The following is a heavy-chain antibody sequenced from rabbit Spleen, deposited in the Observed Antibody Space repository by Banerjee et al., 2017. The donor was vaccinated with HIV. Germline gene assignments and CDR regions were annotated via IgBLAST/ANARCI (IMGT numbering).Heavy chain of an antibody. J-gene: IGHJ6*01. CDR1: GFSFGDVDV. D-gene: IGHD6-1*01. CDR2: IYPTNGVS. CDR3: ASDIYGHGGFSL. Sequence: QEQLVESGGDLVKPEGSLTLTCKASGFSFGDVDVMRWVRQAPGKGLEWIASIYPTNGVSYYANWAKGRFTISKTSSTTVTLQMTSLTAADTATYFCASDIYGHGGFSLWGPGTLVTVS. V-gene: IGHV1S45*01.